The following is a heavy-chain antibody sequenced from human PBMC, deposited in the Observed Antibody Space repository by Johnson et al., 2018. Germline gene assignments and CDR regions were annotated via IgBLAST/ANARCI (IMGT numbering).Heavy chain of an antibody. CDR2: ISWNSDRR. J-gene: IGHJ3*02. V-gene: IGHV3-9*01. Sequence: VQLVQSGGGLVQSGRSLRLSCAGSGFNFDDYAMHWVRQAPGKGLEWVSGISWNSDRRDYADSVKGRVTISRDNAKTSLYLQMNARREEDTALDYCVKATGGQIFDGLDIWGQGTMVTVSS. CDR1: GFNFDDYA. D-gene: IGHD2/OR15-2a*01. CDR3: VKATGGQIFDGLDI.